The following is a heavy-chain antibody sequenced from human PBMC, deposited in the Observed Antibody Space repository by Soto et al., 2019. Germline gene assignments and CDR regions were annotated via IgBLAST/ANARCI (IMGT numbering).Heavy chain of an antibody. D-gene: IGHD1-26*01. CDR1: GGTFSSYA. J-gene: IGHJ5*02. Sequence: ASVKVSCKASGGTFSSYAISWVRQAPGQGLEWMGGIIPIFGTANYAQKFQGRVTITADESTSTAYMELSSLRSEDTAVYYCARDLERYSGSSNWFDPWGQGTLVTVSS. CDR3: ARDLERYSGSSNWFDP. V-gene: IGHV1-69*13. CDR2: IIPIFGTA.